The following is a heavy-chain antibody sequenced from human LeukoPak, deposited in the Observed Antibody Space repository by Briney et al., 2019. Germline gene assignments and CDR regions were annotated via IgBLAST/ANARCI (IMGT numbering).Heavy chain of an antibody. D-gene: IGHD2-21*02. CDR3: AREAPDCGGDCYSGHFQH. CDR1: GGTFSSYA. CDR2: IIPIFGIA. Sequence: SVNVSCKASGGTFSSYAISWVRQAPGQGLEWMGRIIPIFGIANYAQKFQGRVTITADKSTSTAYMELSSLRSEDTAVYYCAREAPDCGGDCYSGHFQHWGQGTLVTVSS. V-gene: IGHV1-69*04. J-gene: IGHJ1*01.